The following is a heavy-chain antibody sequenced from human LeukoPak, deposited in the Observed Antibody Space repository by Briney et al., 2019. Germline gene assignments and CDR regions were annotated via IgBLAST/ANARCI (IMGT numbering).Heavy chain of an antibody. CDR2: ISGSGGST. CDR3: AKKKGPRGDGDPIDY. Sequence: GGSLRLSCASSGFTFSSYAMSWVRQAPGKGLEWVSAISGSGGSTYYADSVKGRFTISRDNSKNTLYLQMNSLRAEDTAVYYCAKKKGPRGDGDPIDYWGQGTLVTVSS. J-gene: IGHJ4*02. V-gene: IGHV3-23*01. CDR1: GFTFSSYA. D-gene: IGHD4-17*01.